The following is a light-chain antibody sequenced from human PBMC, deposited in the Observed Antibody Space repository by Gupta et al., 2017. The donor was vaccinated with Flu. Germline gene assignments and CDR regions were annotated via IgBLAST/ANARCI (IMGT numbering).Light chain of an antibody. CDR2: DDS. Sequence: SYVLTQPRSLSVAPASTATITRGGNNIGSKSVHWYQQQPGQAPVLVVYDDSDRPSGIPERFSGSNSGNTATLTISRVEAGDEADYYCQVWDSSSDHVVFGGGTKLTVL. CDR3: QVWDSSSDHVV. CDR1: NIGSKS. V-gene: IGLV3-21*02. J-gene: IGLJ2*01.